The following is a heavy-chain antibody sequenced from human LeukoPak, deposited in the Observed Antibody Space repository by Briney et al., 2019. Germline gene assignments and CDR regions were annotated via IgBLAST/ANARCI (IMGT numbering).Heavy chain of an antibody. V-gene: IGHV4-31*03. CDR2: IYYSGST. Sequence: SETLPLTCTVSGGSISSGGYYWSWIRQHSGKGLEWIGYIYYSGSTYYNPSLKSRVTISVDTSKNQFSLKLSSVTAADTAVYYCARGHTFLEDYYYYMDVWGKGTTVTVSS. D-gene: IGHD3-3*01. CDR1: GGSISSGGYY. J-gene: IGHJ6*03. CDR3: ARGHTFLEDYYYYMDV.